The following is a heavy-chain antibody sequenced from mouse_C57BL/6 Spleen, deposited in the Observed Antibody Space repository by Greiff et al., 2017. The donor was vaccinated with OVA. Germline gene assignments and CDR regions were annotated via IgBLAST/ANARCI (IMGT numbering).Heavy chain of an antibody. D-gene: IGHD3-2*02. CDR2: ISYSGST. Sequence: DVKLQESGPGMVKPSQSLSLTCTVTGYSITSGYDWHWIRHFPGNKLEWMGYISYSGSTNYNPSLKSRISITHDTSKNHFFLKLNSVTTEDTATYYCARGGSGYRAWFAYWGQGTLVTVSA. J-gene: IGHJ3*01. V-gene: IGHV3-1*01. CDR3: ARGGSGYRAWFAY. CDR1: GYSITSGYD.